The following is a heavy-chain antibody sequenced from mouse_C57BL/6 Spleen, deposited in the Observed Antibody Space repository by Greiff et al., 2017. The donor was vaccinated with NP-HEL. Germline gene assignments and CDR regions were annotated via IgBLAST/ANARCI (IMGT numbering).Heavy chain of an antibody. CDR1: GYAFSSSW. CDR2: IYPGDGDT. D-gene: IGHD1-1*01. J-gene: IGHJ2*01. V-gene: IGHV1-82*01. CDR3: ARGGNYYGSSYYFDY. Sequence: VKLQESGPELVKPGASVKISCKASGYAFSSSWMNWVKQRPGKGLEWIGRIYPGDGDTNYNGKFKGKATLTADKSSSTAYMQLSSLTSEDSAVYFCARGGNYYGSSYYFDYWGQGTTLTVSS.